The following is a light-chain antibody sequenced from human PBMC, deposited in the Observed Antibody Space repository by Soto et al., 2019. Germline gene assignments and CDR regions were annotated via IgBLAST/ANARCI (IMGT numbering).Light chain of an antibody. CDR3: SSYTSISSPLYV. Sequence: QSLLTQPASVSGSPGQSITISCPGTSIDVGGYNYVSWYQQYPGKAPKLMIYDVSYRPSGVSNRFSGSKSGNTASLTISGLQAEDEADYYCSSYTSISSPLYVFGTGTKVTGL. CDR1: SIDVGGYNY. CDR2: DVS. V-gene: IGLV2-14*01. J-gene: IGLJ1*01.